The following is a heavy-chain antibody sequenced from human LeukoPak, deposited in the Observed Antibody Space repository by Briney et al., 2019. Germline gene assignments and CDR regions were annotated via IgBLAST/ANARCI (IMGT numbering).Heavy chain of an antibody. V-gene: IGHV4-4*09. CDR3: ARRKSSGYSYWFDP. CDR2: IYTSGST. D-gene: IGHD3-22*01. CDR1: GGSISSYY. J-gene: IGHJ5*02. Sequence: SETLSLTCTVSGGSISSYYWSWIRQPPGKGLEWIGYIYTSGSTNYNPSLKSRVTISVDTSKNQFSLKLSSVTAAGTAVYYCARRKSSGYSYWFDPWGQGTLVTVSS.